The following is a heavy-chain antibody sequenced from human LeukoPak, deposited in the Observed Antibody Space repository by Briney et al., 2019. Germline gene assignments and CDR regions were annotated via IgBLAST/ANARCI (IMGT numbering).Heavy chain of an antibody. CDR3: AKDPHSIYYGSGSYKYFQH. Sequence: PGGSLRLSCAASGFSLGNYVMNWVRQAPGKGLEWVAFIRFDGRYKYYADSVKGRFTISRDNSKNTLYLQMNSLRAEDTAVYYCAKDPHSIYYGSGSYKYFQHWGQGTLVTVSS. CDR1: GFSLGNYV. J-gene: IGHJ1*01. D-gene: IGHD3-10*01. V-gene: IGHV3-30*02. CDR2: IRFDGRYK.